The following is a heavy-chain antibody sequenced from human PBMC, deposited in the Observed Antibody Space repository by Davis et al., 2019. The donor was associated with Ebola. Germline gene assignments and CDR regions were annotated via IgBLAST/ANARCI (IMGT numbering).Heavy chain of an antibody. CDR1: GFTFTSSA. V-gene: IGHV1-69*04. Sequence: SVKVSCKASGFTFTSSAVQWVRQAPGQGLEWMGRIIPILGIANYAQKFQGRVTITADKSTSTAYMELSSLRSEDTAVYYCARRVLGYCSGGSCSYAFNIWGQGTMVTVSS. J-gene: IGHJ3*02. CDR3: ARRVLGYCSGGSCSYAFNI. D-gene: IGHD2-15*01. CDR2: IIPILGIA.